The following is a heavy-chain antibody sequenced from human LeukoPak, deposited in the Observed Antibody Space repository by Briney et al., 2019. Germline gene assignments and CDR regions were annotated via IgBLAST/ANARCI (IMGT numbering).Heavy chain of an antibody. Sequence: KPSETLSLTCAVYGGTFSGYYWSWSRQPPGKGLEWIGEINHSGSTNYTPSIKSPVTISVDTSKNEFSLKLNSVTAADTAVYYCARVRAAAGTSWFDPWGQGTLVTVSS. V-gene: IGHV4-34*01. CDR3: ARVRAAAGTSWFDP. CDR2: INHSGST. D-gene: IGHD6-13*01. J-gene: IGHJ5*02. CDR1: GGTFSGYY.